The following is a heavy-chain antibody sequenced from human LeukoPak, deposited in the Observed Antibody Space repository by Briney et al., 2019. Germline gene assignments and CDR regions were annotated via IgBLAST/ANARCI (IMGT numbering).Heavy chain of an antibody. Sequence: GESLKISAKGSGXSFTSYCIGWVRQMPGKGLDGMGIIYPGDSDTRYSPPFQGQVTISADKSISTAYLQWSSLTASATAMCYCARGYGVRGSNWFDPWGQGTLVTVSS. CDR1: GXSFTSYC. CDR2: IYPGDSDT. CDR3: ARGYGVRGSNWFDP. D-gene: IGHD4/OR15-4a*01. J-gene: IGHJ5*02. V-gene: IGHV5-51*01.